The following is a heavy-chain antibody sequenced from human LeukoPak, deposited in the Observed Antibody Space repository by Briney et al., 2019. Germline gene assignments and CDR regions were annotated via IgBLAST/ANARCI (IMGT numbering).Heavy chain of an antibody. CDR2: ITGASGTT. Sequence: PGGSLRLSCADSGFTFSSYAMTWVRQTPGKGLEWVSTITGASGTTYYADSVKGRFTISKDNSKNTLYLQMNSLRADDTAVYYCAKDRTVFRGITYYFDYWGQGTLVTVSS. CDR1: GFTFSSYA. CDR3: AKDRTVFRGITYYFDY. V-gene: IGHV3-23*01. J-gene: IGHJ4*02. D-gene: IGHD3-10*01.